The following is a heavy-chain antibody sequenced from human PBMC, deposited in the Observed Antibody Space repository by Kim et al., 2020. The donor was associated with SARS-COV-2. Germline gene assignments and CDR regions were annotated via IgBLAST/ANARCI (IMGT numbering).Heavy chain of an antibody. V-gene: IGHV3-53*01. CDR2: IYSGGST. CDR1: GFTVSSNY. CDR3: ASTITMVRGVYYYYGMDV. D-gene: IGHD3-10*01. J-gene: IGHJ6*02. Sequence: GGSLRLSCAASGFTVSSNYMSWVRQAPGKGLEWVSVIYSGGSTYYADSVKGRFTISRDNSKNTLYLQMNSLRAEDTAVYYCASTITMVRGVYYYYGMDVWGQGTTVTGSS.